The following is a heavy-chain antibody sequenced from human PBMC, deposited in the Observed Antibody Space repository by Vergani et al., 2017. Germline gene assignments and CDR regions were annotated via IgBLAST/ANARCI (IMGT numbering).Heavy chain of an antibody. V-gene: IGHV4-59*01. J-gene: IGHJ6*02. CDR3: ARDRTTRWETRYGMDV. D-gene: IGHD2/OR15-2a*01. Sequence: QVQLQESGPGLVKPSETLSLTCTVSGGSISSYYWSWIRQPPGKGLEWIGHIYYSGSTNYNPSLKSRVTISVDTSKNQFSLKLSSVTAADTAVYYCARDRTTRWETRYGMDVWGQGTTVTVSS. CDR1: GGSISSYY. CDR2: IYYSGST.